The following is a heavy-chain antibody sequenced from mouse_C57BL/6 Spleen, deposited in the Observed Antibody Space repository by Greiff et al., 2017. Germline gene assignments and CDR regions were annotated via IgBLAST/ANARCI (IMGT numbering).Heavy chain of an antibody. CDR1: GFTFSSYA. V-gene: IGHV5-4*01. Sequence: EVKLVESGGGLVKPGGSLKLSCAASGFTFSSYAMSWVRQTPEKRLEWVATISDGGSYTYYPDNVKGRFTISRDNAKNNLYLQMSHLKSEDTAMYYCARDGGNSWYFDVWGTVTTVTVSS. D-gene: IGHD2-1*01. CDR2: ISDGGSYT. CDR3: ARDGGNSWYFDV. J-gene: IGHJ1*03.